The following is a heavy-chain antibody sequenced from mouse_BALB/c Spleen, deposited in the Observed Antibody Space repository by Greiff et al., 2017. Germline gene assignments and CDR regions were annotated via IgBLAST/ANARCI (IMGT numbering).Heavy chain of an antibody. V-gene: IGHV1S81*02. Sequence: QVQLQQSGAELVKPGASVKLSCKASGYTFTSYYMYWVKQRPGQGLEWIGEINPSNGGTNFNEKFKSKATLTVDKSSSTAYMQLSSLTSEDSAVYYCTRGGYYDYDGYYFDYWGQGTTLTVSS. D-gene: IGHD2-4*01. J-gene: IGHJ2*01. CDR1: GYTFTSYY. CDR2: INPSNGGT. CDR3: TRGGYYDYDGYYFDY.